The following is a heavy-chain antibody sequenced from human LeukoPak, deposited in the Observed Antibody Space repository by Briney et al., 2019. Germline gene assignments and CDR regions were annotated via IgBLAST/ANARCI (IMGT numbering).Heavy chain of an antibody. V-gene: IGHV3-30*16. CDR1: AFTFSNSA. Sequence: GGSLRLTCAASAFTFSNSAMHWVRQAPAKGVEWVAFISYDGSNKYYADSVKDRFTISRDNSKNTLVLQMNSLRADDTAVYYCARGRGGYYDSSGYCFDFWGQGTLVTVSS. CDR3: ARGRGGYYDSSGYCFDF. CDR2: ISYDGSNK. D-gene: IGHD3-22*01. J-gene: IGHJ4*02.